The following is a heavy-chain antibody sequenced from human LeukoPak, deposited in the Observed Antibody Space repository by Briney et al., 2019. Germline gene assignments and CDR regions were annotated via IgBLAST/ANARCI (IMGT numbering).Heavy chain of an antibody. D-gene: IGHD2-15*01. CDR2: IGTAGDT. CDR3: ARWGRNCSGGSCEGAFDI. J-gene: IGHJ3*02. Sequence: GGSLRLSCAASGFTFSSYDMHWVRQATGKGLEWVSAIGTAGDTYYPGSVKGRFTISRENAKNSLYLQMNSLRAGDTAVYYCARWGRNCSGGSCEGAFDIWGQGTMVTVSS. CDR1: GFTFSSYD. V-gene: IGHV3-13*01.